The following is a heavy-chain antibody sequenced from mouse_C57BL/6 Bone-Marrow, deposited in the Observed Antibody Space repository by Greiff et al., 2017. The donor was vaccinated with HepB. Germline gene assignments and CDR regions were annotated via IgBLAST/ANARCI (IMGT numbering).Heavy chain of an antibody. CDR2: IYPSDSET. CDR3: ARRTMITEGFAY. CDR1: GYTFTSYW. D-gene: IGHD2-4*01. J-gene: IGHJ3*01. V-gene: IGHV1-61*01. Sequence: QVQLQQPGAELVRPGSSVKLSCKASGYTFTSYWMDWVKQRPGQGLEWIGNIYPSDSETHYNQKFKDKATLTVDKSSSTAYMQLSSLTSEDSAVYYCARRTMITEGFAYWGQGTLVTVSA.